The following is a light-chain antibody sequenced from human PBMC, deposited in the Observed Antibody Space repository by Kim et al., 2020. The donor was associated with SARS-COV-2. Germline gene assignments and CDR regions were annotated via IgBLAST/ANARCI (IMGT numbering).Light chain of an antibody. CDR3: QAWDSSTAV. CDR2: QDN. Sequence: SYELTQPPSVSVSPGQTASITCSGDKLGHKYACWYQQKPGQSPVLVIYQDNKRPSGIPERFSGSNSGNTATLTISGTQAMDEADYYCQAWDSSTAVFGGGTQLTGL. CDR1: KLGHKY. V-gene: IGLV3-1*01. J-gene: IGLJ3*02.